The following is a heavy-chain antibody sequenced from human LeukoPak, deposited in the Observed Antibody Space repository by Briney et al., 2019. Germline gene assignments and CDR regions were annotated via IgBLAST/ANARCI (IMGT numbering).Heavy chain of an antibody. CDR1: GFTFSSYG. V-gene: IGHV3-21*01. CDR2: ISSSSSYI. J-gene: IGHJ3*02. D-gene: IGHD3-22*01. Sequence: GGSLRLSCAASGFTFSSYGMHWVRQAPGKGLEWVSSISSSSSYIYYADSVKGRFTISRDNAKNSLYLQMNSLRAEDTAVYYCARGQYYYDSSGYYPDAFDIWGQGTMVTVSS. CDR3: ARGQYYYDSSGYYPDAFDI.